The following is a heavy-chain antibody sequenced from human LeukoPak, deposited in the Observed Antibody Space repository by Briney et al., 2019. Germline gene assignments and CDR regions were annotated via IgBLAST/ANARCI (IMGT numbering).Heavy chain of an antibody. CDR1: GFSFSIYW. Sequence: GGSLRLSCAASGFSFSIYWMSWVRQAPGKGLEWVANIKEDESEKNYVDSVKGRISISRDNAKNSLYLQMNSLRAEDTAVYYCARDLGYSSFDYWGQGTLVTVSS. V-gene: IGHV3-7*01. D-gene: IGHD6-13*01. J-gene: IGHJ4*02. CDR3: ARDLGYSSFDY. CDR2: IKEDESEK.